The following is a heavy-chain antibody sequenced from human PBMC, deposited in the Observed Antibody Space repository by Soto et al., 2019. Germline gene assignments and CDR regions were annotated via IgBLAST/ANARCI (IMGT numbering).Heavy chain of an antibody. CDR2: ISGSGGST. V-gene: IGHV3-23*01. D-gene: IGHD3-10*01. J-gene: IGHJ6*02. Sequence: EVQLLESGGGLVQPGGSLRLSCAASGFTFSSYAMSWVRQAPGKGLEWVSAISGSGGSTYYADSVKGRFTISRDNSKNTLYLQMNSLRAEDTAVYYCASNYGSGSYGMDVWGQGTTVTVSS. CDR3: ASNYGSGSYGMDV. CDR1: GFTFSSYA.